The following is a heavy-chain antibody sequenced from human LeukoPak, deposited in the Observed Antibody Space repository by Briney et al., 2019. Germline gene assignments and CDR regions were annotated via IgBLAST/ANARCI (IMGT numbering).Heavy chain of an antibody. Sequence: GGSLRPSCAASGFTFSSYSMNWVRQAPGKGLEWVSYISSSSSTIYYADSVKGRFTISRDNAKNSLYLQMNSLRAEDTAVYYCACYTAMEAIDYWGQGTLVTVSS. CDR2: ISSSSSTI. D-gene: IGHD5-18*01. J-gene: IGHJ4*02. CDR1: GFTFSSYS. V-gene: IGHV3-48*01. CDR3: ACYTAMEAIDY.